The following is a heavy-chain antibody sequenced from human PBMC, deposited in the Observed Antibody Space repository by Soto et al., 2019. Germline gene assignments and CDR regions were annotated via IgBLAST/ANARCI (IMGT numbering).Heavy chain of an antibody. CDR2: YHSGGST. D-gene: IGHD2-15*01. Sequence: QVQLQESGSGLVKPSQSLSLTCTVSGVSLNTADTWWSWIRQSPGKGLEFIGYYHSGGSTYYDASFRSRVIISADTSNSQFSLKLSSVTVADTAVYFCVRSRQRESGHDYGLDVWGQGTTVNVSS. J-gene: IGHJ6*02. CDR3: VRSRQRESGHDYGLDV. V-gene: IGHV4-30-4*01. CDR1: GVSLNTADTW.